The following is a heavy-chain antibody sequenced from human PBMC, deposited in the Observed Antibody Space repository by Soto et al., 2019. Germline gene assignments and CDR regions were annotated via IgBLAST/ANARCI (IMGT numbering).Heavy chain of an antibody. J-gene: IGHJ4*02. CDR2: IIPIFGTA. CDR1: GGTFSSYA. CDR3: ARARGSSGSYNSYFDY. Sequence: ASVKVSCKASGGTFSSYAISWVRQAPGHGLEWMGGIIPIFGTANYAQKFQGRVTITADKSTSTAYMELSSLRSEDTAVYYCARARGSSGSYNSYFDYWGQGTLVTVSS. V-gene: IGHV1-69*06. D-gene: IGHD3-10*01.